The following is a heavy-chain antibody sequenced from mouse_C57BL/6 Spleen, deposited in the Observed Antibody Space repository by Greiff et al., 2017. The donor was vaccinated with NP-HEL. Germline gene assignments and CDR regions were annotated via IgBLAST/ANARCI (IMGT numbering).Heavy chain of an antibody. Sequence: QVQLQQPGAELVMPGASVKLSCKASGYTFTSYWMHWVKQRPGQGLEWIGEIDPSDSYTNYNQKFKGKSTLTVDKSSSTAYMQLSSLTSEDSAVYYCARYGGKGYFDYWGQGTTLTVSS. CDR2: IDPSDSYT. CDR1: GYTFTSYW. D-gene: IGHD1-1*02. V-gene: IGHV1-69*01. CDR3: ARYGGKGYFDY. J-gene: IGHJ2*01.